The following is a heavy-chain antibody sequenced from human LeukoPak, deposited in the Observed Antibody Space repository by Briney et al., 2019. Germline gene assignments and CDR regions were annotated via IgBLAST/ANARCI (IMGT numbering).Heavy chain of an antibody. CDR2: TYYRSKWFS. CDR3: ARDRGRTFDY. D-gene: IGHD1-14*01. Sequence: SETLSLTCVISGDSVSSNSAAWNWIRQSPSRGLEWLGRTYYRSKWFSDYAVSVKGRISINTDTSKNQLSLQLNSVTPEDTALYYCARDRGRTFDYWGQGTLVTVSS. CDR1: GDSVSSNSAA. V-gene: IGHV6-1*01. J-gene: IGHJ4*02.